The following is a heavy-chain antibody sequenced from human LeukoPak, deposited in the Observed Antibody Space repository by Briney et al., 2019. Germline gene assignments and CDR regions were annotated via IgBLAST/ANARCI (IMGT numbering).Heavy chain of an antibody. CDR3: AREWAPARRRYYFDC. J-gene: IGHJ4*02. CDR2: IYYSGST. Sequence: SETLSLTCTVSGGSISSSSYYWGWIRQPPGKGLEWIGSIYYSGSTYYNPSLKSRVTISVDTSKNQFSLKLSSVTAADTAVYYCAREWAPARRRYYFDCWGQGTLVTVSS. V-gene: IGHV4-39*02. D-gene: IGHD6-6*01. CDR1: GGSISSSSYY.